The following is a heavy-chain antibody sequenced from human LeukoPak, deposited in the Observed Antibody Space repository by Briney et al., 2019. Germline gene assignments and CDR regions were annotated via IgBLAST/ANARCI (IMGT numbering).Heavy chain of an antibody. CDR2: ISYDGSNK. D-gene: IGHD3-22*01. V-gene: IGHV3-30*18. J-gene: IGHJ4*02. CDR1: GFPFSSYD. Sequence: GGSLRLSCAASGFPFSSYDMHWVRQAPGKGLEWVAIISYDGSNKYYADSVKGRFTISRDNSKNTLYLQMNSPRAEDTAVYYCAKAERFTMILVVGLLDYWGQGTLVTVSS. CDR3: AKAERFTMILVVGLLDY.